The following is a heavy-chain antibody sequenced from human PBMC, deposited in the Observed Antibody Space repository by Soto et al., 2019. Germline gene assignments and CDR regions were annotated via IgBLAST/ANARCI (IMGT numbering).Heavy chain of an antibody. V-gene: IGHV3-23*01. CDR2: ISGGGHDA. CDR1: GFTFSIYV. J-gene: IGHJ5*02. D-gene: IGHD3-9*01. Sequence: PVGSLRLSCEASGFTFSIYVMSWVRQAPGKGLEWVSAISGGGHDAYYADSVKGRFTISRDNSKNTLYLQMNSLRAEDTAVYYCAKDGRFDCTSYYGDWFDPWGQGTLVTVSS. CDR3: AKDGRFDCTSYYGDWFDP.